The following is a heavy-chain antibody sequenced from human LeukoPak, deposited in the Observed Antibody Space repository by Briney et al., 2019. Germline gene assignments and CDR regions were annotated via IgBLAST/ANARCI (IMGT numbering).Heavy chain of an antibody. CDR2: IKEDGNKQ. CDR3: ASSHCSSTSCYHGELDY. Sequence: GGSLRLSCAASGFTFSRYWMSWVRQAPGKGLEWVANIKEDGNKQYYVDSVKGRFIISRDNAKNSLYLQMNSLRAEDTAVYYCASSHCSSTSCYHGELDYWGQGTLVTVSS. D-gene: IGHD2-2*01. CDR1: GFTFSRYW. J-gene: IGHJ4*02. V-gene: IGHV3-7*03.